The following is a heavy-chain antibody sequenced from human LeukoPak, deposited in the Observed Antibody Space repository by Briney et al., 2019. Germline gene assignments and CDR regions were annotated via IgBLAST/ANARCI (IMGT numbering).Heavy chain of an antibody. CDR2: ISSSSSYI. V-gene: IGHV3-21*01. Sequence: PGGSLRLSCAASGFTFSSYSMNWVGHAPGKGLEWVSSISSSSSYIYYANSVKGRFTISRDNAKNSLYLQMNSLRAEDTAVYYCARDYRANWGFDYWGQGTLVTVSS. J-gene: IGHJ4*02. CDR3: ARDYRANWGFDY. CDR1: GFTFSSYS. D-gene: IGHD7-27*01.